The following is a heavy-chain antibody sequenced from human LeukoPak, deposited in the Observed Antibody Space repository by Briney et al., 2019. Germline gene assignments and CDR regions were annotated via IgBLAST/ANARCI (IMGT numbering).Heavy chain of an antibody. D-gene: IGHD6-13*01. J-gene: IGHJ4*02. CDR3: AREVYSSRSYDYFDY. CDR2: ISGSSSDI. V-gene: IGHV3-21*01. Sequence: PGGSLRLSCAASGLTFSSHNMKWVRQAPGKGLEWVSSISGSSSDIYYADSVKGRFTISRDNAKNSLYLQMNNLRAEDTAVYYCAREVYSSRSYDYFDYWGQGTVVTVSS. CDR1: GLTFSSHN.